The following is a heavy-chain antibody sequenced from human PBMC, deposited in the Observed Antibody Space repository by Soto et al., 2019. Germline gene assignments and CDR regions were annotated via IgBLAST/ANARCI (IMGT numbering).Heavy chain of an antibody. CDR1: GLSIDTYW. V-gene: IGHV3-7*05. CDR3: AVRSHSPWFDY. J-gene: IGHJ4*02. Sequence: EVQLVESGGDSVQPGGSLRLSCLGSGLSIDTYWMGWVRQFPDKGLEWVANIKYDDSEKPYMDSVEGRFTISRDNAKNTLFLQMNRLRCDDTAIYYCAVRSHSPWFDYWGRGTLVTVYS. D-gene: IGHD5-18*01. CDR2: IKYDDSEK.